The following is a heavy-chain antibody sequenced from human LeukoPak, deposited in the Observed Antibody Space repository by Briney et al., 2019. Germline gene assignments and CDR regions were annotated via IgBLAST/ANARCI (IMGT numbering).Heavy chain of an antibody. Sequence: GGSLRLSCAASGFTLSSYDMHWVRQVTGEGLEWVSYIAPSGDTYYPDSVKGRFTISRENGKNYLSLQMNGLRAGDTAVYYCVREGGAVSGTGAFDIWGQGTLVTVSS. CDR3: VREGGAVSGTGAFDI. D-gene: IGHD6-19*01. CDR1: GFTLSSYD. J-gene: IGHJ3*02. V-gene: IGHV3-13*01. CDR2: IAPSGDT.